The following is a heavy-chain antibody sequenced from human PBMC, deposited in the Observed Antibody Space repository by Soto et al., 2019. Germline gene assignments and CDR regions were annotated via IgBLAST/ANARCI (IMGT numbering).Heavy chain of an antibody. J-gene: IGHJ5*02. CDR2: IIPIFGTA. CDR1: GDTFSSYA. CDR3: AGSRIYCSGNSYYRGASFDP. V-gene: IGHV1-69*06. D-gene: IGHD2-2*01. Sequence: QVQLVQSGAEVKKPGSSVKVSCKASGDTFSSYAISWVRQAPGQGLEWVGGIIPIFGTANYAQKFQGSVTMTRNSPISTACMTLSSLRSEETAVYCCAGSRIYCSGNSYYRGASFDPWGQGTLVTVSS.